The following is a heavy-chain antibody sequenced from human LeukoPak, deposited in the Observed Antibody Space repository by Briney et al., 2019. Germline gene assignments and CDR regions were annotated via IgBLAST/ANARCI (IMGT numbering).Heavy chain of an antibody. CDR1: GYSFTGYY. Sequence: ASVKVACKASGYSFTGYYMHWVRQAPGQGLQWMGWMNPNSGATNYAQKLQGRVTMATDTSASTAYMELRSLRSDDTAVYYCARVWFGELAPENWFDPWGQGTLVTVSS. CDR2: MNPNSGAT. V-gene: IGHV1-2*02. CDR3: ARVWFGELAPENWFDP. J-gene: IGHJ5*02. D-gene: IGHD3-10*01.